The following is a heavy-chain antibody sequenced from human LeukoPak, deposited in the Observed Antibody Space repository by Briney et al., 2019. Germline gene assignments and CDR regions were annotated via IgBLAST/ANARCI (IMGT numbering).Heavy chain of an antibody. CDR1: GFTFSSYS. V-gene: IGHV3-21*01. CDR2: ISSSSSFI. D-gene: IGHD3-3*01. CDR3: ARDGEVRFLEWLPHGYYYYYYMDV. J-gene: IGHJ6*03. Sequence: GGSLRLSCAASGFTFSSYSMNWVRQAPGKGLEWVSSISSSSSFIYYADSVKGRFTISRDNAKNSLYLQMNSLRAEDTAVYYCARDGEVRFLEWLPHGYYYYYYMDVWGKGTTVTVSS.